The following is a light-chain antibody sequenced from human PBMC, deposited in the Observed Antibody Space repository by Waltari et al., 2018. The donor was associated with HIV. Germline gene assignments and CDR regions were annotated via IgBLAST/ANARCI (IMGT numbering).Light chain of an antibody. CDR2: WAS. Sequence: DIVMTQSQDSLAVSLGERATIHCKSSQSVLYSSNNKNNLAWYQQKPGQPPKLLIYWASTRESGVPDRFSGSGSGTDFTLTISSLQAEDVAVYYCQQYYSTPHTFGPVTKVDIK. CDR3: QQYYSTPHT. J-gene: IGKJ3*01. CDR1: QSVLYSSNNKNN. V-gene: IGKV4-1*01.